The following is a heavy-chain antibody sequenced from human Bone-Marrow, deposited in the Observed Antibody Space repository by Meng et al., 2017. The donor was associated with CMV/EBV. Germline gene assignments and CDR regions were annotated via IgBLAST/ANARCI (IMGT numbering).Heavy chain of an antibody. D-gene: IGHD3-9*01. Sequence: GESLKISCAASGFTFSDYYMNWIRQAPGKGLEWLSYISSSGTTIYYADSVKGRFTISRDNAKNSLYLQMNSLRAEDTAVYYCARDIRYFDWLFDYWGQGTLVTVSS. CDR2: ISSSGTTI. CDR1: GFTFSDYY. J-gene: IGHJ4*02. CDR3: ARDIRYFDWLFDY. V-gene: IGHV3-11*04.